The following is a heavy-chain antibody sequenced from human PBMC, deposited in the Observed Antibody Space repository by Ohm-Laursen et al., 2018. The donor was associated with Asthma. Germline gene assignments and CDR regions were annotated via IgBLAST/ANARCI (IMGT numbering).Heavy chain of an antibody. V-gene: IGHV3-53*01. CDR3: ARDSGGWYFDL. J-gene: IGHJ2*01. CDR1: GFTVSSNY. CDR2: IYSGGST. Sequence: SLRLSCTASGFTVSSNYMSWVRQAPGKGLGWVSVIYSGGSTYYADSVKGRFTISRDNSKNTLYLQMNSLRAEDTAVYYCARDSGGWYFDLWGRGTLVTVSS.